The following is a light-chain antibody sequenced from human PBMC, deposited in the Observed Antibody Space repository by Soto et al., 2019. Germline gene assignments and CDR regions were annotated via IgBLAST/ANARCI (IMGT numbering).Light chain of an antibody. J-gene: IGKJ2*01. CDR3: QQSYGTPPT. Sequence: DIQMTQSPSSLSASVGDRVTITCRASQSISTYLNWYQQKPGKAPKLLIYATSRLQSGVPSRFSGSGSGTDFTLTISSLQPEDFATYYCQQSYGTPPTFGQGNKLEIK. CDR2: ATS. V-gene: IGKV1-39*01. CDR1: QSISTY.